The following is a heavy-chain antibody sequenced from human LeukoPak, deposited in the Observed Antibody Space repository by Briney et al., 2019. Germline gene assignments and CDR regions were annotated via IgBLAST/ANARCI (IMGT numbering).Heavy chain of an antibody. D-gene: IGHD4-17*01. CDR1: GFTFDDYV. V-gene: IGHV3-9*01. Sequence: PGRSLRLSCVASGFTFDDYVMHWVRQAPGKGLEWVSSISWNSGTKQYADSVRGRFTTSRDNAKNSLYLEMNSLRAEDTALYFCAKEDYGYNEYYFDYWGQGTLVTVSS. CDR2: ISWNSGTK. J-gene: IGHJ4*02. CDR3: AKEDYGYNEYYFDY.